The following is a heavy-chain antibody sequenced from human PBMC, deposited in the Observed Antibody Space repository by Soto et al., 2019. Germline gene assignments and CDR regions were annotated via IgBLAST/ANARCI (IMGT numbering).Heavy chain of an antibody. CDR2: ISYDGSNK. D-gene: IGHD4-4*01. J-gene: IGHJ6*02. Sequence: QVQLVESGGGVVQPGRSLRLSCAASGFTFSSSAMHWVRQAPGKGLEWVTAISYDGSNKYYADSVKGRFTISRDNSKNTLYLQMNSLRGEDTAVYYCARDRLAVTSFRAYYGMDVLGQGTTVTVSS. CDR1: GFTFSSSA. V-gene: IGHV3-30-3*01. CDR3: ARDRLAVTSFRAYYGMDV.